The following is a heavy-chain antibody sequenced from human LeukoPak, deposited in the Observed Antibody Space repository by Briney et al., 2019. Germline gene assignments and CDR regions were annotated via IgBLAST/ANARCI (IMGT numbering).Heavy chain of an antibody. Sequence: KPSETLTLTCAVYGGSFSGCYWSWIRQPPGKGLEWIGEINHSGSTNYNPSLKSRVTISVDTSKNQFSLKLSSVTAADTAVYYCARGRIAVYYYYYMDVWGKGTTVTVSS. D-gene: IGHD6-19*01. CDR2: INHSGST. J-gene: IGHJ6*03. CDR1: GGSFSGCY. CDR3: ARGRIAVYYYYYMDV. V-gene: IGHV4-34*01.